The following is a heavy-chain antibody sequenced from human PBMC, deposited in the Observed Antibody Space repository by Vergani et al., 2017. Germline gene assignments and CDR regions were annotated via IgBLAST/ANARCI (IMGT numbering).Heavy chain of an antibody. D-gene: IGHD2-2*02. CDR1: EFTFSNYA. CDR3: VRDRGLCAGGRCYTEAWDY. CDR2: ISGSGVSA. Sequence: EVQLLEPGGGLVQPGGSLRLTCAASEFTFSNYAMNWVRQAPGKGLEWVSGISGSGVSAYYTDSVEGRFTISRDIAKNTLYLQVRSLRLEDTGVYHCVRDRGLCAGGRCYTEAWDYWGQGTPVTVSS. V-gene: IGHV3-23*01. J-gene: IGHJ4*02.